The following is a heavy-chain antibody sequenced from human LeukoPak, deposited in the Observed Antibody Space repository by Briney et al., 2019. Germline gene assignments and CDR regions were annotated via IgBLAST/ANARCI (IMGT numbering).Heavy chain of an antibody. CDR1: GYTFASYY. Sequence: GASVKVSCKASGYTFASYYMHWVRQAPGQGLEWMGWINPNSGGTNYAQKFQGRVTMTRDTSISTAYMELSRLRSDDTAVYYCARGDYGGNSRELRIDYWGQGTLVTVSS. J-gene: IGHJ4*02. CDR3: ARGDYGGNSRELRIDY. CDR2: INPNSGGT. D-gene: IGHD4-23*01. V-gene: IGHV1-2*02.